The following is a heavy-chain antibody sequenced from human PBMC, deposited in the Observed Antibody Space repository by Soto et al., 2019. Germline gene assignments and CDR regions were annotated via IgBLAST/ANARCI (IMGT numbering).Heavy chain of an antibody. V-gene: IGHV4-59*01. J-gene: IGHJ4*02. CDR1: GGSISSYY. Sequence: QVQLQESGPGLVKPSETLSLTCTVSGGSISSYYWSWIRQPPGKGLEWIGYIYYSGSTNYNPSLXRRAXIXVDTSKHQFSLKLSSVTAADTAVYYCASRYGGNFDYWGQGTLVTVSS. CDR2: IYYSGST. D-gene: IGHD1-26*01. CDR3: ASRYGGNFDY.